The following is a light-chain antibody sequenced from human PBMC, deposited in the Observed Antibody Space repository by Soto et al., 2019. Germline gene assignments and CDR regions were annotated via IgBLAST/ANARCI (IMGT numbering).Light chain of an antibody. V-gene: IGLV2-14*01. CDR3: SSFTTSSTWV. CDR2: EVI. J-gene: IGLJ3*02. CDR1: SCDVGRYDY. Sequence: QSALTQPASVSGSPGQSITISCTGTSCDVGRYDYVSWFQQHPGRAPKLLIYEVINRPSGVSTRFSGSKSGNTASLTISGLQAEDEADFYCSSFTTSSTWVFGGGTKLTVL.